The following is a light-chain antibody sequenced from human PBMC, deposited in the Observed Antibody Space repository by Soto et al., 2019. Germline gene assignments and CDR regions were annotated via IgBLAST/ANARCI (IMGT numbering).Light chain of an antibody. CDR1: QSVSSSY. J-gene: IGKJ5*01. V-gene: IGKV3-20*01. CDR3: QQYDSSPWG. CDR2: GAS. Sequence: EIVLTQSPGTLSLSPGERATLSCRASQSVSSSYLAWYQQKPGQAPRLLIYGASSRATGIPDRCSGSGSGTDFTLTISRLEPEDFAVYYCQQYDSSPWGFGQGTRLEIK.